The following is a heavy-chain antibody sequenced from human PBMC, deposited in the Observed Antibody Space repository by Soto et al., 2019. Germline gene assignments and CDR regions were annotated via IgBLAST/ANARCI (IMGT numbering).Heavy chain of an antibody. CDR1: GGSISSGDYY. V-gene: IGHV4-30-4*01. CDR3: ARGKEDYYDSSGYYYYYGMDV. D-gene: IGHD3-22*01. CDR2: IYYSGST. Sequence: PSETLSLTCTVSGGSISSGDYYWSWIRQPPGKGLEWIGYIYYSGSTYYNPSLKSRVTISVDTSKNQFSLKLSSVTAADTAVYYCARGKEDYYDSSGYYYYYGMDVWGQGTTVTVS. J-gene: IGHJ6*02.